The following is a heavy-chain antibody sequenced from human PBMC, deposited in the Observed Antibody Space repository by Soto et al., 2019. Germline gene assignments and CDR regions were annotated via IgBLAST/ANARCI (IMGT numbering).Heavy chain of an antibody. CDR3: AREGYSSSWYSNWFDP. CDR1: GYTFTSYG. V-gene: IGHV1-18*01. CDR2: ISAYNGNT. Sequence: ASVKVSCKASGYTFTSYGISWVRQAPGQGLEWMGWISAYNGNTNYAQKLQGRVTMTTDTSTSTAYMELRSLRSDDTAVYYCAREGYSSSWYSNWFDPWGQGTLVTVSS. D-gene: IGHD6-13*01. J-gene: IGHJ5*02.